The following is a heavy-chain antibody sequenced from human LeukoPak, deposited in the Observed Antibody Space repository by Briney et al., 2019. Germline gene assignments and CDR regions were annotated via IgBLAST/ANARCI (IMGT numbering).Heavy chain of an antibody. CDR2: ISYDGSNK. J-gene: IGHJ4*02. Sequence: PGGSLRLSCAASGFTSSSYGMHWVRQAPGKGLEWVAVISYDGSNKYCADSVKGRFTISRDDSKNTLYLQMNSLRAEDTAVYYCAKEWVKLSNFEHWGQGTLVTVSS. CDR3: AKEWVKLSNFEH. CDR1: GFTSSSYG. V-gene: IGHV3-30*18. D-gene: IGHD2-21*01.